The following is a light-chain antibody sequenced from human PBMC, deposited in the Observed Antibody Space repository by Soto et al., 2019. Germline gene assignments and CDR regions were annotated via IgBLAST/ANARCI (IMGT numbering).Light chain of an antibody. J-gene: IGKJ2*01. CDR1: QNVNNNY. V-gene: IGKV3-20*01. Sequence: VLTQSPGTVSLSPGQRATLSCRTSQNVNNNYLGWYQQKPGQAPRLLIFGVFYRAAGTPDRFSGSGSGTDFTLTISGLQPEDSAVYYCQHYDGSPRTFGQGTRLEI. CDR3: QHYDGSPRT. CDR2: GVF.